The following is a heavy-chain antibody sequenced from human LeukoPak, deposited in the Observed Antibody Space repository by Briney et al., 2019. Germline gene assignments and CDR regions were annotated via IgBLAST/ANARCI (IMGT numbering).Heavy chain of an antibody. CDR1: GLTFSTYA. V-gene: IGHV3-23*01. J-gene: IGHJ3*02. D-gene: IGHD2-2*01. CDR2: ISANGGTT. CDR3: VRGVGSSTSCYVRAFDI. Sequence: GGSLRLSCAASGLTFSTYAMSWVRQAPGKGLEWVSAISANGGTTGYAGSVKGRFTVPRDNAKNSLYLQVNSLRAEDMTVYYCVRGVGSSTSCYVRAFDIWGQGTMVTVSS.